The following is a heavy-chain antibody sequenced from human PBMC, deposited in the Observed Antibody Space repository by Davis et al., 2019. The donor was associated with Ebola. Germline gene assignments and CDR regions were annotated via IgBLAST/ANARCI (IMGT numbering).Heavy chain of an antibody. CDR3: TMTTVMVDY. CDR2: IRSKANSYAT. Sequence: GGSLRLSCAAPGFTFSGSAMHWVRQASGKGLEWVGRIRSKANSYATAYAASVKGRFTTSRDDSKNTAYLQMNSLKTEDTAVYYCTMTTVMVDYWGQGTLVTVSS. J-gene: IGHJ4*02. CDR1: GFTFSGSA. V-gene: IGHV3-73*01. D-gene: IGHD4-17*01.